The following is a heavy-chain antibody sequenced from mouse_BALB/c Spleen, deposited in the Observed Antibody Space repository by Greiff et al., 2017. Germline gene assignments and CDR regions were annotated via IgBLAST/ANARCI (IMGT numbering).Heavy chain of an antibody. V-gene: IGHV3-6*02. Sequence: EVQLVESGPGLVKPSQSLSLTCSVTGYSITSGYYWNWIRQFPGNKLEWMGYISYDGSNNYNPSLKNRIAITRDKSKNQFFLKLNSVTTEDTATYYCARVGDYDGAMDYWGQGTSVTVSS. J-gene: IGHJ4*01. CDR2: ISYDGSN. CDR3: ARVGDYDGAMDY. D-gene: IGHD2-4*01. CDR1: GYSITSGYY.